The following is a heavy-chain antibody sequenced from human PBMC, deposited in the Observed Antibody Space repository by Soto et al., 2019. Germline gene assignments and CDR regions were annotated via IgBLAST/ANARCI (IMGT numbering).Heavy chain of an antibody. CDR3: IRDVLNSWYYYGTGSEAYFDY. CDR2: INPSGGST. Sequence: QVQLVQSGAEVKKPGASVKVSCKASGYTFTSYYMHWVRQAPGQGLEWMGIINPSGGSTTYAQKFKGRVTMTRDTSTSTVYMELSSLRSEDTAVYHCIRDVLNSWYYYGTGSEAYFDYWGQGTLVTVSS. V-gene: IGHV1-46*03. D-gene: IGHD3-10*01. J-gene: IGHJ4*02. CDR1: GYTFTSYY.